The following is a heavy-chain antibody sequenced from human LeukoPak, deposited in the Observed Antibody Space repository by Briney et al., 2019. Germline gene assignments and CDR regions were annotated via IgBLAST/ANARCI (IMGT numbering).Heavy chain of an antibody. CDR1: GYSISAAY. J-gene: IGHJ2*01. Sequence: PSETLSFTCSGSGYSISAAYGNWIRQPAGKGLEWIGRIHTSGRTNYNTSLKSRVAVSVDTSKNQFSLKLTSVTAADTAVYYCSEDWCNRRGYYHYFDLWGRGTLVTVSS. CDR3: SEDWCNRRGYYHYFDL. CDR2: IHTSGRT. D-gene: IGHD1-14*01. V-gene: IGHV4-4*07.